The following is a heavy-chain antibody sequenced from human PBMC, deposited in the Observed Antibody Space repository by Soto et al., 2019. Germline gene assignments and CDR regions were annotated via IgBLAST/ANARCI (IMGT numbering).Heavy chain of an antibody. CDR2: ISSSGHNI. J-gene: IGHJ4*02. Sequence: QVQLVESGGGLVKPRGSLRLSCAASGFSFSDYYMSWIRQAPGKGLEWVSYISSSGHNIYYADSLKGRFTISRDNAKNSLYVQMHSLRAEDTAVYYCARGGYSYRYFDYWGQGTLVTVSA. V-gene: IGHV3-11*01. D-gene: IGHD5-18*01. CDR3: ARGGYSYRYFDY. CDR1: GFSFSDYY.